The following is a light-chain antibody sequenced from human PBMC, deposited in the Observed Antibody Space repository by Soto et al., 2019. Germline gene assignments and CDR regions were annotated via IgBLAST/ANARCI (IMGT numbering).Light chain of an antibody. CDR2: AAS. CDR3: QQYRNWPVT. V-gene: IGKV3-15*01. Sequence: EIVMTQSPATLSVSPGERATLSCRASQSLSSNLAWYQQKLGQAPRLLIYAASTRATGIPARFSGSESGTEFTLTISSLQSEDFAIYYCQQYRNWPVTFGGGTKVEI. CDR1: QSLSSN. J-gene: IGKJ4*01.